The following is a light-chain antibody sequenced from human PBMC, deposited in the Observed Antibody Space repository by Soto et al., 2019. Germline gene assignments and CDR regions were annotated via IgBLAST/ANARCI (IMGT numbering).Light chain of an antibody. CDR3: QSCDTTLSGVV. Sequence: QAVLTQPPSVSGAPGERVTISFTGSRPNIGAGFGVHWSQRFAGAAPKLLLYDNNSRPTGVPDGFSGSKSDTSASLAITGLQPEDDADYYCQSCDTTLSGVVFGGGTKLTVL. J-gene: IGLJ3*02. V-gene: IGLV1-40*01. CDR2: DNN. CDR1: RPNIGAGFG.